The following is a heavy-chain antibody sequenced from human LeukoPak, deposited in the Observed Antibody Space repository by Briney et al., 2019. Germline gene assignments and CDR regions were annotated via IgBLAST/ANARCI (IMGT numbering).Heavy chain of an antibody. V-gene: IGHV1-69*13. CDR1: GGTFSSYA. Sequence: SVKVSCKASGGTFSSYAISWVRQAPGQGLEWMGGTIPIFGTANYAQKFQGRVTITADESTSTAYMELSSLRSEDTAVYYCARNLPGYSYGYHHGYWGQGTLVTVSS. D-gene: IGHD5-18*01. CDR2: TIPIFGTA. CDR3: ARNLPGYSYGYHHGY. J-gene: IGHJ4*02.